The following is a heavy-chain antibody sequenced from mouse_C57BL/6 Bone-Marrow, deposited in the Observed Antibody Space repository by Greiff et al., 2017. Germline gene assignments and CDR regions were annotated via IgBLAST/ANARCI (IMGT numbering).Heavy chain of an antibody. Sequence: QVQLQQPGAELVMPGASVKLSYKASGYTFTSYWMHWVKQRPGQGLEWIGELDPSDSYTNYNQKFNGKSTLTVDKSSSTAYMQLSSLTSEDSAVYYCARWVVTHFDDWGQGTTLTVSS. CDR2: LDPSDSYT. D-gene: IGHD2-2*01. CDR3: ARWVVTHFDD. V-gene: IGHV1-69*01. J-gene: IGHJ2*01. CDR1: GYTFTSYW.